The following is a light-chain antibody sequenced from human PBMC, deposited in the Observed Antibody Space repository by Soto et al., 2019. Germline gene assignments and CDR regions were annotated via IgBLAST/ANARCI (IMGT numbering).Light chain of an antibody. CDR1: QSVSTN. V-gene: IGKV3-11*01. Sequence: ELVLAQSPATVSLSPGERATLSCRASQSVSTNLVWYQQKPGQAPRLLINDASKRVTGIQARFSGSGSRTDFALTISSLEPEHFAIYYCQQRSNWRSGSFGGGTRVEIK. J-gene: IGKJ4*01. CDR3: QQRSNWRSGS. CDR2: DAS.